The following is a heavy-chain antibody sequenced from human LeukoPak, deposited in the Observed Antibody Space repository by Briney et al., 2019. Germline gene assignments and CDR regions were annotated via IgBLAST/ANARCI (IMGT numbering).Heavy chain of an antibody. Sequence: GASVKVSCKASGYTFTSYYMHWVRQAPGQGLEWMGWINPNGGGTNYAQKFQGRVTMTRDTSISTAYMGLSRLRSDDTAVYYCARDIVVVVAAIGGNWFDPWGQGTLVTVSS. V-gene: IGHV1-2*02. CDR2: INPNGGGT. CDR3: ARDIVVVVAAIGGNWFDP. D-gene: IGHD2-15*01. J-gene: IGHJ5*02. CDR1: GYTFTSYY.